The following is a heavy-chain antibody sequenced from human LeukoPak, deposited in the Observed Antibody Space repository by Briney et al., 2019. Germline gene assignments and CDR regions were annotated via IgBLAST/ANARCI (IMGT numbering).Heavy chain of an antibody. V-gene: IGHV4-34*01. J-gene: IGHJ6*03. CDR1: GGSFSGYY. CDR2: INHSGST. Sequence: SETLSLTCAVYGGSFSGYYWSWIRQPPGKGLEWIGEINHSGSTNYNPSLKSRVTISVDTSKNQFSLKLSSVTAADTAVYYCAGQRAARPGYYYMDVWGKGTTVTVSS. CDR3: AGQRAARPGYYYMDV. D-gene: IGHD6-6*01.